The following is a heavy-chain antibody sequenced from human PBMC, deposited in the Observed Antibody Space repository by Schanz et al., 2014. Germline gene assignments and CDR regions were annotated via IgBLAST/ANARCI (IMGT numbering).Heavy chain of an antibody. J-gene: IGHJ4*02. V-gene: IGHV3-33*06. Sequence: VQLVESGGGVVQPGRSLRLSCAASGFTFSSYGMHWVRQAPGKGLEWVAIIWYDGSNKYYADSVKGRFTISRDNSKNTLFLQMSSLKAEDTAKYFCAKDPNLFRDSSGYYYSPFDYWGQGTLVAVSS. CDR2: IWYDGSNK. CDR3: AKDPNLFRDSSGYYYSPFDY. D-gene: IGHD3-22*01. CDR1: GFTFSSYG.